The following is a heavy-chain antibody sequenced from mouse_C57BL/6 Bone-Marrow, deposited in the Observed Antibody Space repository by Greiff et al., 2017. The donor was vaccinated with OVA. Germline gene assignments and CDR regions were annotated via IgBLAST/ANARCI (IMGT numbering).Heavy chain of an antibody. Sequence: VKLQQPGAELVKPGASVKLSCKASGYTFTSYWMHWVKQRLGQGLEWIGMIHPNSGSTNYNEKFKSKATLTVDKSSSTAYMQLSSLTSEDSAVYYCAIYYGNYEGFAYWGQGTLVTVSA. V-gene: IGHV1-64*01. D-gene: IGHD2-1*01. CDR2: IHPNSGST. CDR3: AIYYGNYEGFAY. J-gene: IGHJ3*01. CDR1: GYTFTSYW.